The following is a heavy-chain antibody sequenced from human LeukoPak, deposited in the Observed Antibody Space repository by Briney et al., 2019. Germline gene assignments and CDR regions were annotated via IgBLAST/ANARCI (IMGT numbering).Heavy chain of an antibody. CDR3: ARAQWLADDAFDI. CDR2: INSDGSST. Sequence: GGSLRLSCAASGFTFSSYWMHWVRQAPGKGLVWVSRINSDGSSTNYADSVKGRFTISRDNAKNTLYLQMNSLRAEDTAVYYCARAQWLADDAFDIWGQGTMVTVSS. V-gene: IGHV3-74*01. CDR1: GFTFSSYW. J-gene: IGHJ3*02. D-gene: IGHD6-19*01.